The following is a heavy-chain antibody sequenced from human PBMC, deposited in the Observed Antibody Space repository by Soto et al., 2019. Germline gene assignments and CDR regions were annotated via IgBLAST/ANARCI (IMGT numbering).Heavy chain of an antibody. CDR1: GFSFSDYY. V-gene: IGHV3-11*01. Sequence: QVQLVESGGGLVKTRGSLRLSCVASGFSFSDYYMSWVRQAPGKGLEWIAYISGTSSNIYYGDSVKGRFTISRDNAENLVFLQMNNLRAEDTARYYCAKMTSSGWYDPVFHWGQGTLVTVSS. CDR2: ISGTSSNI. CDR3: AKMTSSGWYDPVFH. D-gene: IGHD6-19*01. J-gene: IGHJ4*02.